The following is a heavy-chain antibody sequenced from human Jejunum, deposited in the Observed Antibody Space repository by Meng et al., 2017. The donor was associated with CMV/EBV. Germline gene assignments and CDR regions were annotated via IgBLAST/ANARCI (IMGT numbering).Heavy chain of an antibody. CDR3: ARCPRDDDSGYWFFDN. Sequence: HVQLPEGGAGLLKPSATLSLTCAVYGGSFSGYYWSWIRQPPGKGLEWIGEINYRGSTNYSPSLKSRVTMPLDTSKNQFSLKLTSVTAADTAMYYCARCPRDDDSGYWFFDNWGQGTLVTVSS. CDR1: GGSFSGYY. V-gene: IGHV4-34*01. D-gene: IGHD3-22*01. CDR2: INYRGST. J-gene: IGHJ4*02.